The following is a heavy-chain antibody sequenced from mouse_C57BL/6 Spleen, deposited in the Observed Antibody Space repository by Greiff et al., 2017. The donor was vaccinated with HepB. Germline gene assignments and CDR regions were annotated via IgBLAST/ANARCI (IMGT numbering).Heavy chain of an antibody. D-gene: IGHD2-4*01. V-gene: IGHV1-72*01. CDR3: ASGDYDYDWFAC. J-gene: IGHJ3*01. CDR1: GYTFTSYW. CDR2: IDHNSGGT. Sequence: QVQLQQPGAELVKPGASVKLSCKASGYTFTSYWMHWVKQRPGRGLEWIGRIDHNSGGTKYNEKFKSKATLTVDKPSSTDYMQLSNLTSEDAAGYDCASGDYDYDWFACWGQGTLVTDSA.